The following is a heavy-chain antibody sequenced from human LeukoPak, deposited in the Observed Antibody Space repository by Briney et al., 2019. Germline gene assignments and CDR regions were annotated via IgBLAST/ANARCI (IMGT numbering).Heavy chain of an antibody. J-gene: IGHJ5*02. D-gene: IGHD2-2*01. CDR3: ATGDYFSNGDIVVVPAAFDP. Sequence: GGSLRLSCAASGFTFSSYGMHWVRQAPGKGLEWVAVISYDGSNKYYADSVKGRFTISRDNSKNTLYLRMNSLRAEDTAVYYCATGDYFSNGDIVVVPAAFDPWGQGTLVTVSS. V-gene: IGHV3-30*03. CDR1: GFTFSSYG. CDR2: ISYDGSNK.